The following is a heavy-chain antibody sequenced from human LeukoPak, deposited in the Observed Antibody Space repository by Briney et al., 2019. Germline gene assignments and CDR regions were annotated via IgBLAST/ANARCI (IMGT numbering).Heavy chain of an antibody. CDR3: ASKAYYYDSSGYSPFDY. J-gene: IGHJ4*02. D-gene: IGHD3-22*01. Sequence: SETLSLTCTVSGGSISSYYWSWIRQPPGKGLEWIGYIYYSGSTNYNPSLKSRVTISVDTSKNQFSLKLSSVTAAEKAVYYCASKAYYYDSSGYSPFDYCGQGTLVSVSS. V-gene: IGHV4-59*01. CDR2: IYYSGST. CDR1: GGSISSYY.